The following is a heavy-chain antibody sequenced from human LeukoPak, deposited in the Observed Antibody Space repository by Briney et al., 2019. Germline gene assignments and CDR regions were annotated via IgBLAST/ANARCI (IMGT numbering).Heavy chain of an antibody. CDR3: AKVPYYYGSGSSLFFDY. D-gene: IGHD3-10*01. J-gene: IGHJ4*02. V-gene: IGHV3-23*01. CDR2: ISGSGGST. CDR1: GFTFSSYA. Sequence: GGSLRLSCAASGFTFSSYAMSWVRQAPGKGLEWVSAISGSGGSTYYADSVKGRFTISRDNSKNTLYLQMNSMRAEDTAVYYCAKVPYYYGSGSSLFFDYWGQGTLVTVSS.